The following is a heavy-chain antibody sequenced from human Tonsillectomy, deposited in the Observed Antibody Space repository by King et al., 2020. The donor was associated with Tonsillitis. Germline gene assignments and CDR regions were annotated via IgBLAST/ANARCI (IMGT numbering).Heavy chain of an antibody. CDR2: ISYDGSNK. CDR1: GFTFSSYG. Sequence: VQLVESGGGVVQPGRSLRLSCAASGFTFSSYGMHWVRQAPGKGLEWVAVISYDGSNKYYADSVKGRFTISSDNSKNTLYLQMNSLRAEDTAVYYCAKAHLAFMTTVTRGAFDISGQGTMVTVSS. J-gene: IGHJ3*02. CDR3: AKAHLAFMTTVTRGAFDI. D-gene: IGHD4-17*01. V-gene: IGHV3-30*18.